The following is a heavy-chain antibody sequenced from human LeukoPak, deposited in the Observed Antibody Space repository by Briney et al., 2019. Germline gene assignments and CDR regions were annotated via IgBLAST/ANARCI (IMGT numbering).Heavy chain of an antibody. CDR1: GFTFTSYT. Sequence: GGSLRLSCAASGFTFTSYTMNWVRQAPGKGLEWVSDISSSGSYIDYADSVKGRFTISRDNAKNSLFLQMNSLRDEDTAVYYCARDSSYGFDYWGQGTLVTVSS. V-gene: IGHV3-21*01. J-gene: IGHJ4*02. D-gene: IGHD5-18*01. CDR3: ARDSSYGFDY. CDR2: ISSSGSYI.